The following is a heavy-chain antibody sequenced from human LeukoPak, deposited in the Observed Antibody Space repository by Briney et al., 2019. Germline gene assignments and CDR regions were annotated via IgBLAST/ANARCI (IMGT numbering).Heavy chain of an antibody. Sequence: PGGSLRLSCAASGITFSSYWMHWVRHAPGKGLVWVSRINSDGGTTGYADSVKGRFTISRDNAKNTLYLQMNSLRADDTAVYYCARSSDWIFEYWGQGTLVTVSS. V-gene: IGHV3-74*01. CDR2: INSDGGTT. CDR3: ARSSDWIFEY. CDR1: GITFSSYW. D-gene: IGHD3-9*01. J-gene: IGHJ4*02.